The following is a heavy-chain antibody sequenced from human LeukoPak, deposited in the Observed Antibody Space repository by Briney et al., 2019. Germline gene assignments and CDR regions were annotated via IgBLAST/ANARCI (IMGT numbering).Heavy chain of an antibody. Sequence: ASVKVSCKSSGYTFNSYGITWVRQAPGRGLEWMGGIIPIFGTANYAQKFQGRVTITADKSTSTAYMELSSLRSEDTAVYYCARANYGGNQNWGQGTLVTVSS. CDR1: GYTFNSYG. V-gene: IGHV1-69*06. J-gene: IGHJ4*02. CDR2: IIPIFGTA. D-gene: IGHD4-23*01. CDR3: ARANYGGNQN.